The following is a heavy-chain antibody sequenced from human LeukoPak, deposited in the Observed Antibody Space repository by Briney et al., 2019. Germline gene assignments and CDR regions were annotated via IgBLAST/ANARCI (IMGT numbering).Heavy chain of an antibody. CDR2: IYHSGST. Sequence: SETLSLTCAVSGGSISSSNWWSWVRPPPGKGLEWIGEIYHSGSTNYNPSLKSRVTISVDKSKNQFSLKLSSVTAADTAVYYCARDSNGGWNPKRHFDYWGQGTLVTVSS. CDR1: GGSISSSNW. J-gene: IGHJ4*02. CDR3: ARDSNGGWNPKRHFDY. V-gene: IGHV4-4*02. D-gene: IGHD6-19*01.